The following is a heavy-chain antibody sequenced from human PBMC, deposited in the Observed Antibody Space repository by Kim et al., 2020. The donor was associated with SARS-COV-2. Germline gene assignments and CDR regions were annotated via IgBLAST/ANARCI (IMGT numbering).Heavy chain of an antibody. CDR2: IRSKAYGGTT. J-gene: IGHJ5*02. D-gene: IGHD6-13*01. V-gene: IGHV3-49*03. CDR3: TRGDFLGYSSSYQLNWFDP. Sequence: GGSLRLSCTASGFTFGDYAMSWFRQAPGKGLEWVGFIRSKAYGGTTEYAASVKGRFTISRDDSKSIAYLQMNSLKTEDTAVYYCTRGDFLGYSSSYQLNWFDPWGQGTLVTVSS. CDR1: GFTFGDYA.